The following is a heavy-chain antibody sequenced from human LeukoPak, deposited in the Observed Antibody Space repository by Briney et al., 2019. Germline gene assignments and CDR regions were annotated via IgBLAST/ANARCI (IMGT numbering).Heavy chain of an antibody. CDR2: IYYSGST. V-gene: IGHV4-59*12. CDR1: GGSISSYY. Sequence: SETLSLTCTVSGGSISSYYWSWIRQPPGKGLEWIGYIYYSGSTNYNPSLKSRVTISVDTPKNQFSLKLSSVTAADTAVYYCARGRYLPLYFDYWGQGTLVTVSS. D-gene: IGHD3-16*02. J-gene: IGHJ4*02. CDR3: ARGRYLPLYFDY.